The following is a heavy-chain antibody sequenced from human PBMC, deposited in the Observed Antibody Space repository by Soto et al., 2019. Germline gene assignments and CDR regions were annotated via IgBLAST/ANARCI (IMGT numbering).Heavy chain of an antibody. D-gene: IGHD2-15*01. CDR1: GGSISCSSYY. CDR2: IYYSGST. Sequence: SETLSLTCTVSGGSISCSSYYWGWIRQPPGKGLEWIGSIYYSGSTYYNPSLKSRVTISVDTSKNQFSLKLSSVTAADTAVYYCARHLKGAYCSGGSCYSFRRYNWFDPWGQGTLVTVSS. V-gene: IGHV4-39*01. J-gene: IGHJ5*02. CDR3: ARHLKGAYCSGGSCYSFRRYNWFDP.